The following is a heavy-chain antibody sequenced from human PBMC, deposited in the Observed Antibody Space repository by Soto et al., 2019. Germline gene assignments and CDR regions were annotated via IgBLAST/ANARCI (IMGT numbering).Heavy chain of an antibody. J-gene: IGHJ5*02. D-gene: IGHD6-6*01. Sequence: ASVKVCCKASGYTFTGYYMHWVRQAPGQGLEWMGWINPNSGGTNYAQKFQGRVTMTRDTSISTAYMELSRLRSDDTAVYYCARDAARGYNWFDPWGQRTLVTVSS. CDR2: INPNSGGT. CDR1: GYTFTGYY. CDR3: ARDAARGYNWFDP. V-gene: IGHV1-2*02.